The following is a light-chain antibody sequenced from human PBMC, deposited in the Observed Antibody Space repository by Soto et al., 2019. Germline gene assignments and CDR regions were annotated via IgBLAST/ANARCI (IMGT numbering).Light chain of an antibody. CDR1: QSVSTK. J-gene: IGKJ4*01. Sequence: EIVVTQSPATLSVSPGERATLSCRASQSVSTKLAWYQQKFGQAPRLLIYAASTRATGSPVRFSGSGSGTEFTLTISSLQSEDFAVYYCQHYNNWPLLTFGGGTKVEIK. CDR2: AAS. V-gene: IGKV3-15*01. CDR3: QHYNNWPLLT.